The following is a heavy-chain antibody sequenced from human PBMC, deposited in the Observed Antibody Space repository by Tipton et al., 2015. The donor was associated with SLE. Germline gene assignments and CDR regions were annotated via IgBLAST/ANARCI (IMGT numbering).Heavy chain of an antibody. J-gene: IGHJ2*01. D-gene: IGHD3-16*01. CDR3: ARGWGYAERYRYFDL. Sequence: TLSLTCTVSGGSISSSSYYWGWIRQPPGKGLEWIGSIYYSGSTYYNPSLKSRVTISVDTSKNQFSLKMNSVTAADTAVYYCARGWGYAERYRYFDLWGRGTLVTVSS. CDR1: GGSISSSSYY. CDR2: IYYSGST. V-gene: IGHV4-39*07.